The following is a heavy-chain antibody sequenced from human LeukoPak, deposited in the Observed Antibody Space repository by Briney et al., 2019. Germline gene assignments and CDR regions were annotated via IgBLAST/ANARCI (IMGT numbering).Heavy chain of an antibody. CDR1: GFTFSSYA. CDR2: TATSGT. D-gene: IGHD1-1*01. V-gene: IGHV3-23*01. CDR3: AREGLERHLALDS. Sequence: GGSLRLSCAASGFTFSSYAMSWFRKPPGTGLEWLSSTATSGTYYTSSVKGRFTISRDDSKNMLFLQMNSLTAEDTAVYFCAREGLERHLALDSWGQGTLVTVSS. J-gene: IGHJ4*02.